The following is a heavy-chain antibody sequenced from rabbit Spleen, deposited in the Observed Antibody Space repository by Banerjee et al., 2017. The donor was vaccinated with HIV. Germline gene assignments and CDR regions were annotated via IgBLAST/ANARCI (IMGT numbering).Heavy chain of an antibody. Sequence: QEQLVESGGGLVQPEGSLTLTCTASGFSFGDRDVMCWVRQAPGKGLEWIACIYTTGTWTYYASWAKGRFTISTTSSTTVTLQMTSLTAADTATYFCARLSSDWTYLNLWGPGTLVTVS. CDR1: GFSFGDRDV. CDR2: IYTTGTWT. CDR3: ARLSSDWTYLNL. V-gene: IGHV1S45*01. D-gene: IGHD8-1*01. J-gene: IGHJ4*01.